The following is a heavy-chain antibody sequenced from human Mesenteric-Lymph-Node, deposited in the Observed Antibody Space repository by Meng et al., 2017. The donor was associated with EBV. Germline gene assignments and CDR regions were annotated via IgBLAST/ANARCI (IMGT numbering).Heavy chain of an antibody. CDR1: GGSVNSGGYS. CDR2: VHHSGLT. Sequence: QPQLQESGSGLVKPSQTLSLTCTVSGGSVNSGGYSWSWIRQSPEKGLEWIGYVHHSGLTYYNPSLETRVIISLERSKNQFSLKLTSVTAADTAVYYCARRSIREGVGIDTWGHGTLVTVSS. J-gene: IGHJ5*01. V-gene: IGHV4-30-2*06. CDR3: ARRSIREGVGIDT. D-gene: IGHD3-10*01.